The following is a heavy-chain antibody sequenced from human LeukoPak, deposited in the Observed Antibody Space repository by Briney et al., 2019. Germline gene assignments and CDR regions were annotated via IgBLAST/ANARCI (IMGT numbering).Heavy chain of an antibody. CDR2: IHYSGST. CDR1: GGSISSSSYY. V-gene: IGHV4-39*01. D-gene: IGHD2-15*01. Sequence: SETLSLTCTVSGGSISSSSYYWGWIRQPPGKGLEWIGSIHYSGSTYYNPSLKSRVTISVDTSKNQFSLKFSSVTAADTAVYYCARSVNIVVEYYFDYWGQGTLVTVSS. J-gene: IGHJ4*02. CDR3: ARSVNIVVEYYFDY.